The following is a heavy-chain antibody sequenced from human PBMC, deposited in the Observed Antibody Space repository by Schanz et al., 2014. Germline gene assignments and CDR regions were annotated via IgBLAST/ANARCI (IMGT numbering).Heavy chain of an antibody. CDR2: IIPVLNIA. J-gene: IGHJ3*02. V-gene: IGHV1-69*09. D-gene: IGHD1-1*01. CDR1: GYSFTPFP. CDR3: ARGGGTEDVFDI. Sequence: QVQLVQSGAEMKKPGASVKVSCKASGYSFTPFPIHWVRQAPGQGLEWMGKIIPVLNIATYAQRFQGRVSITADKSTSTAYMERSSLRSDDTAVYYCARGGGTEDVFDIWGQGTMLTVSS.